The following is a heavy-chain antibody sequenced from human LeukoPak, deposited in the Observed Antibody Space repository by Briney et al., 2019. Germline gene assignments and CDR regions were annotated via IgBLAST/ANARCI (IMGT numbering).Heavy chain of an antibody. CDR1: GFTFSTYE. Sequence: PGGPLRLSCAASGFTFSTYEMNWVRQAPGKGLEWVSYISSSGNFIYYADSVKGRFTISRDNAKNSLYLQMNSLRAEDTAVYYCAREFARKNAFDIWGQGTMVTVSS. V-gene: IGHV3-48*03. CDR3: AREFARKNAFDI. J-gene: IGHJ3*02. CDR2: ISSSGNFI.